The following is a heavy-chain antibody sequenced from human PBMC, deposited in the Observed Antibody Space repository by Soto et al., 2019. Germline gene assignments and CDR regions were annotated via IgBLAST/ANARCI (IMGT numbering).Heavy chain of an antibody. CDR2: ISGSGGST. CDR1: GFTFSSYA. J-gene: IGHJ4*02. V-gene: IGHV3-23*01. CDR3: AKGPRSLMDSSGYLDY. Sequence: HPGGSLRLSCAASGFTFSSYAMSWVRQAPGKGLEWVSAISGSGGSTYYADSVKGRFTISRDNSKNTLYLQMNSLRAEDTAVYYCAKGPRSLMDSSGYLDYWGQGTLVTVSS. D-gene: IGHD3-22*01.